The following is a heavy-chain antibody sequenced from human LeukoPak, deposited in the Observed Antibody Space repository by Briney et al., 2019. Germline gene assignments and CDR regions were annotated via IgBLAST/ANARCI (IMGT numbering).Heavy chain of an antibody. J-gene: IGHJ3*02. V-gene: IGHV3-23*01. CDR1: GFTFSSYA. CDR3: AKDIEDSSGYHSYAFDI. CDR2: IRGSGGST. Sequence: GGSLRLSCAASGFTFSSYAMGWVRQAPGKGLEWVSTIRGSGGSTYYADSVKGRFTISRDNSKNTLYLQMNSLRAEDTAVYYCAKDIEDSSGYHSYAFDIWGQGTMVTVSS. D-gene: IGHD3-22*01.